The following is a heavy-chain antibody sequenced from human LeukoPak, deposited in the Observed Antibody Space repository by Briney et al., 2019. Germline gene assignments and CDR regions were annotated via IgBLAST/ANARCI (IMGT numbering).Heavy chain of an antibody. D-gene: IGHD1-26*01. CDR2: INGDGSST. Sequence: PGGSLRLSCVASGFTLSDHWMHWVRQAPGKGLVWLSRINGDGSSTSYADSVKGRFTISRDNAKNTLYLQMNSLRAEDTAVFYCARAGSGRPFDFWGQGTLVTVSS. J-gene: IGHJ4*02. CDR1: GFTLSDHW. CDR3: ARAGSGRPFDF. V-gene: IGHV3-74*01.